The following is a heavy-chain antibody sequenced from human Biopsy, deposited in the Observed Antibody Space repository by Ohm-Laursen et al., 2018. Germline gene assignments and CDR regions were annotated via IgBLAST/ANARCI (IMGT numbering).Heavy chain of an antibody. CDR2: ISPSGATT. CDR1: GNTFATYH. CDR3: ARAGVGSDGTDSYYYGMDV. D-gene: IGHD5-24*01. Sequence: ASVKVSCKASGNTFATYHIHWVRQAPGQGLEWMGVISPSGATTSFSQKFQGRITMTRDTYTGTVYMDLNSLGSEDTAVYYCARAGVGSDGTDSYYYGMDVWGPGTTVTVSS. J-gene: IGHJ6*02. V-gene: IGHV1-46*01.